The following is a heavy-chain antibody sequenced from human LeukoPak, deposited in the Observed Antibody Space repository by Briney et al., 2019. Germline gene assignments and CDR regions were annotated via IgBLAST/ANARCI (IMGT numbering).Heavy chain of an antibody. Sequence: GGSLRPSCAASGFTFSSYWMSWVRQAPGKGLEWVANIKQDGSEKYYVDSVKGRFTISRDNAKNSLYLQMNSLRAEDTAVYYCARLNYDFWSGLGLGWFDPWGQGTLVTVSS. CDR3: ARLNYDFWSGLGLGWFDP. CDR2: IKQDGSEK. D-gene: IGHD3-3*01. V-gene: IGHV3-7*01. J-gene: IGHJ5*02. CDR1: GFTFSSYW.